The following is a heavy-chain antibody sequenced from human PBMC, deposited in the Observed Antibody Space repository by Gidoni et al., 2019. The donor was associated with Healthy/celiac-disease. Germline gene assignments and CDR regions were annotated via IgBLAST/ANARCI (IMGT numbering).Heavy chain of an antibody. Sequence: EVQLVESGGGLVQPGGSLRLSCAASGFTFSSYWMSWVRQAQGKGLEWVANIKQDGSEKYYVDSGKGRFTISRDNAKNSLYLQMNSLRAEDTAVYYCARVRSIGPFDYWGQGTLVTVSS. J-gene: IGHJ4*02. CDR2: IKQDGSEK. CDR3: ARVRSIGPFDY. D-gene: IGHD3-16*02. V-gene: IGHV3-7*01. CDR1: GFTFSSYW.